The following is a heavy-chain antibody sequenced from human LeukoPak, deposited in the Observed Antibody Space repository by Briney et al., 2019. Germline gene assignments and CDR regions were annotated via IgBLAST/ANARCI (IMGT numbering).Heavy chain of an antibody. Sequence: GGSLRLSCAASGFTFSSYGMHWVRQARGEGLERVAVIWYDGSNKYYADSVKGRFTISRDNSKNTLYLQMNSLRAEDTAVYYCARDGSSTSWIYWGQGTLVTVSS. CDR1: GFTFSSYG. J-gene: IGHJ4*02. V-gene: IGHV3-33*01. D-gene: IGHD2-2*01. CDR2: IWYDGSNK. CDR3: ARDGSSTSWIY.